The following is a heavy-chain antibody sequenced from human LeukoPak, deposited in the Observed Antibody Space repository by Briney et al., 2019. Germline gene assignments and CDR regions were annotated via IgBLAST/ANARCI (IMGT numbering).Heavy chain of an antibody. V-gene: IGHV1-8*03. CDR2: MNPNSGNT. CDR3: ARGRKIRGSTTFDP. D-gene: IGHD1-14*01. CDR1: GYTFTSYY. Sequence: AASVTVSCKASGYTFTSYYMHWVRQATGQGLEWMGWMNPNSGNTGYAQKFQGRVTITRNTSISTAYMELSSLRSEDTAVYYCARGRKIRGSTTFDPWGQGTLVTVSS. J-gene: IGHJ5*02.